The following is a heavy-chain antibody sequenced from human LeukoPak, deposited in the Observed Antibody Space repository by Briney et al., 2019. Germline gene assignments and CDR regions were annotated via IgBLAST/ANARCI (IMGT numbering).Heavy chain of an antibody. CDR2: MHPSGST. V-gene: IGHV4-4*07. Sequence: SETLSLICTVSGGSISSYYWSWIRQPAGKGLEWIGRMHPSGSTHYNPSLKSRVTMSVDTSMNQFSLKLTSATAADTAVYYCARDRAAAAQFDYWGQGTLVTVSS. CDR1: GGSISSYY. CDR3: ARDRAAAAQFDY. J-gene: IGHJ4*02. D-gene: IGHD6-13*01.